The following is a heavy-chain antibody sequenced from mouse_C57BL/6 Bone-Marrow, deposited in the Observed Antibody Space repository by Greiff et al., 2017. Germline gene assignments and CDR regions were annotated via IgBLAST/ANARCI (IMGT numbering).Heavy chain of an antibody. V-gene: IGHV5-6*01. CDR1: GFTFSSYG. CDR3: ARHPLPYYFDY. CDR2: ISSGGSYT. J-gene: IGHJ2*01. Sequence: EVKLMESGGDLVKPGGSLKLSCAASGFTFSSYGMSWVRQTPDKRLEWVATISSGGSYTYYPDSVKGRFTISRDNAKNTLYLQMSSLKSEDTAMYYCARHPLPYYFDYWGQGTTRTVSS.